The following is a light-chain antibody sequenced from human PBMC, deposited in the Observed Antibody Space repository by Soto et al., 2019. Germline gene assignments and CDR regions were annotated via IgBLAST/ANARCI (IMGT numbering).Light chain of an antibody. CDR3: QQRNNWPPIT. CDR1: QSVSSSY. Sequence: EIVLTQSPGTLSLSPGERATLSCRASQSVSSSYLAWYQQKPGQAPRLLIYDASTRATGIPARFSGSGSETDFTHTITSLEPEDFAVYYCQQRNNWPPITFGQGTRLEI. V-gene: IGKV3D-20*02. J-gene: IGKJ5*01. CDR2: DAS.